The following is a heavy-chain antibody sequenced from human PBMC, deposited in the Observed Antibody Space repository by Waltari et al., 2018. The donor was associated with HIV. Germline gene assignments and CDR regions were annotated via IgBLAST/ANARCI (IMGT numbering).Heavy chain of an antibody. J-gene: IGHJ3*02. D-gene: IGHD3-10*01. CDR2: IYYTGAA. V-gene: IGHV4-39*01. CDR3: ARAGRSFSSRPKTFDI. Sequence: QLQLWESGPGLVGASEALSLTCFVSGGSIPSTNNYWGWIRQPPGEGLEWIGSIYYTGAAYYGPSLKSRVTISVDTSKNQFSLKLSSVTATDAAVYFCARAGRSFSSRPKTFDIWGPGTMVTVSS. CDR1: GGSIPSTNNY.